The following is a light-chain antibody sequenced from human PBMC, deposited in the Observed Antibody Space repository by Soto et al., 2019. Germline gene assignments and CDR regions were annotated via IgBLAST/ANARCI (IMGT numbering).Light chain of an antibody. V-gene: IGLV1-40*01. J-gene: IGLJ3*02. CDR3: QSYDSSLSGWV. CDR2: ANT. Sequence: QSVLTQPPSVSGAPGQRVTISCTGSSSNIGAGYDIHWYQQLPEAAPKLLIYANTNRPSGVPDRFSGSKSGTSASLAITGLQAEDEADYYCQSYDSSLSGWVFGGGTKVTVL. CDR1: SSNIGAGYD.